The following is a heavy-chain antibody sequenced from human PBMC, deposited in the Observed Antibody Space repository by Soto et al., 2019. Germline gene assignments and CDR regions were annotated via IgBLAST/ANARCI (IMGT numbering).Heavy chain of an antibody. V-gene: IGHV4-34*01. D-gene: IGHD3-9*01. CDR2: INHSGST. J-gene: IGHJ3*02. Sequence: SETLSLTCAVYGGSFSGYYWSWIRQPPGKGLEWIGEINHSGSTNYNPSLKSRVTISVDTSKNQFSLKLSSVTAADTAVYYCARAYPRWLLDAFDIWGQGTMVTVSS. CDR1: GGSFSGYY. CDR3: ARAYPRWLLDAFDI.